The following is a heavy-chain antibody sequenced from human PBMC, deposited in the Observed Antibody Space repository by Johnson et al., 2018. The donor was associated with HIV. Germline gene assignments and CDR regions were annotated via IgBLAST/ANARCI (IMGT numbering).Heavy chain of an antibody. Sequence: VQLLESGGGVVRPGGSLRLSCTISGFIFDDYGMNWVRQAPGKGLEWVSGINWNSGSIGYADSVKGRFTISRDNAKNSLYLQMNSLRAEDTALYYCAKGLGYCTSTSCYGLDDAFDIWGQGTMVTVSS. CDR1: GFIFDDYG. V-gene: IGHV3-20*04. CDR3: AKGLGYCTSTSCYGLDDAFDI. D-gene: IGHD2-2*03. CDR2: INWNSGSI. J-gene: IGHJ3*02.